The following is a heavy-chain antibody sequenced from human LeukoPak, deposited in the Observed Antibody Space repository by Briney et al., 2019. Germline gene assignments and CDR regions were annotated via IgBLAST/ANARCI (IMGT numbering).Heavy chain of an antibody. CDR1: GDSISSGGYY. CDR2: IYYSGST. CDR3: ARTDYYDSLPLFDY. J-gene: IGHJ4*02. D-gene: IGHD3-22*01. V-gene: IGHV4-31*03. Sequence: KSSETLSLTCTVSGDSISSGGYYWSWIRQYPGKGLEWIGYIYYSGSTYYNPSLKSRVTISVDTSKNQFSLKLSSVTAADTAVYYCARTDYYDSLPLFDYWGQGTLVTVSS.